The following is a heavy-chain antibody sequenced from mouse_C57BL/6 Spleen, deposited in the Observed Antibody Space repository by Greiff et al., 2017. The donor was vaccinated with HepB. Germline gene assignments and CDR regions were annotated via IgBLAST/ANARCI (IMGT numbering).Heavy chain of an antibody. D-gene: IGHD2-1*01. Sequence: EVQLVESGGGLVKPGGSLKLSCAASGFTFSDYGMHWVRQAPEKGLEWVAYISSGSSTIYYADTVKGRFTISRDNAKNTLFLQMTSLRSEDTAMYYGARGIYYGNVPYWGQGTLVTVSA. J-gene: IGHJ3*01. CDR3: ARGIYYGNVPY. CDR1: GFTFSDYG. V-gene: IGHV5-17*01. CDR2: ISSGSSTI.